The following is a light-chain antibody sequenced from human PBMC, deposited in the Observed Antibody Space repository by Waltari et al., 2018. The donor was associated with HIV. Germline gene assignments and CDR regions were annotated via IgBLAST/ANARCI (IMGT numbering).Light chain of an antibody. CDR3: QWWDSSSDHVV. J-gene: IGLJ2*01. Sequence: SYVLTQPPSVSVAPGQTARITCGGNNLGSKSVHWYQQKPGQAPVLVVFDNGDRPSGIPGRFAGSNSGNTATLTISRVEAGDEADFHWQWWDSSSDHVVFGGGTKLTVL. CDR2: DNG. CDR1: NLGSKS. V-gene: IGLV3-21*02.